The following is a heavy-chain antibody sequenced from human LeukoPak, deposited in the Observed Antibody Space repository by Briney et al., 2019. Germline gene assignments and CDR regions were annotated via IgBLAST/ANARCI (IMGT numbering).Heavy chain of an antibody. J-gene: IGHJ4*02. CDR2: IYHSGST. V-gene: IGHV4-30-2*01. CDR1: GGSISSGGYS. Sequence: PSQTLSLTCAVSGGSISSGGYSWSWIRQPPGKGLEWIGYIYHSGSTYYNPSLKSRVTISVDRSKNQFSLKLSSVTAADTAVYYCARGGNYYDSSGYSDVPYYFDYRGQGTLVTVSS. D-gene: IGHD3-22*01. CDR3: ARGGNYYDSSGYSDVPYYFDY.